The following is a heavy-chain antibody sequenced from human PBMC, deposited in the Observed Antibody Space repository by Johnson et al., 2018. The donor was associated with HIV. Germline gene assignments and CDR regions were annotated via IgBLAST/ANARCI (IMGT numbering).Heavy chain of an antibody. CDR2: ISYDGSNK. V-gene: IGHV3-30-3*01. CDR1: GFTFSSYA. D-gene: IGHD1-26*01. Sequence: QVQLVESGGGVVQPGRSLRLSCAASGFTFSSYAMHWVRQAPGKGLEWVAVISYDGSNKYYADSVKGRFTISRDNSKNTLYLQMNSLRAEDTAVYYCARLEELRRAFDIWGQGTMVTVSS. CDR3: ARLEELRRAFDI. J-gene: IGHJ3*02.